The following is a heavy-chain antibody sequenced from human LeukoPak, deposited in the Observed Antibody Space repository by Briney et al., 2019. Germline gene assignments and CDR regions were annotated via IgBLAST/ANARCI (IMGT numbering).Heavy chain of an antibody. CDR1: GGSISSYY. Sequence: PSETLSLTCTVSGGSISSYYWSWIRQPPGKGLEWIGYISYSGSTNCNPSLKSRVTISVDTSKNQFSLKLSPVTAADTAVYYCARGSSGYSYGWGQGTLVTVSS. D-gene: IGHD5-18*01. CDR3: ARGSSGYSYG. V-gene: IGHV4-59*01. CDR2: ISYSGST. J-gene: IGHJ4*02.